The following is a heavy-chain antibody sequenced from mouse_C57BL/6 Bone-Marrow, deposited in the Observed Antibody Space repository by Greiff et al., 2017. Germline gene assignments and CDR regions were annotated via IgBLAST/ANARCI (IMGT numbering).Heavy chain of an antibody. CDR2: IDPETGGT. CDR1: GYTFTDYE. V-gene: IGHV1-15*01. D-gene: IGHD2-2*01. CDR3: TRLLWLRRKGFAY. J-gene: IGHJ3*01. Sequence: VQLQQSGAELVRPGASVTLSCKASGYTFTDYEMHWVKQTPVHGLEWIGAIDPETGGTAYNQKFKGKAILTADKSSSTAYMELRSLTSEDSAVYDCTRLLWLRRKGFAYWGQGTLVTVSA.